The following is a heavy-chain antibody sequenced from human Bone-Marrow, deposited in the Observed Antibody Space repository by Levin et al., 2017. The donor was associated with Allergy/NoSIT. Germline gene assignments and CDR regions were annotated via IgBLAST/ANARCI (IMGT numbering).Heavy chain of an antibody. D-gene: IGHD6-13*01. CDR2: ISYDGGNK. V-gene: IGHV3-30*18. CDR1: RFTFSNYG. CDR3: AKDRKEQHRAAGALFCADCGMGV. J-gene: IGHJ6*02. Sequence: GGSLRLSCAASRFTFSNYGMHWVRQATGKGLEWVAVISYDGGNKYYADSVKDRFTLPRDNSKNTLYLEMSSLRAEDPAVYYCAKDRKEQHRAAGALFCADCGMGVWGQGTTVTVSS.